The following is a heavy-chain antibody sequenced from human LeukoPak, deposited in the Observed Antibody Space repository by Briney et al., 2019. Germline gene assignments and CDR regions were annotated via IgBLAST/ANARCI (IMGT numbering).Heavy chain of an antibody. V-gene: IGHV4-31*11. CDR3: ARVLYYDFWGGYPKDNWFDP. J-gene: IGHJ5*02. D-gene: IGHD3-3*01. Sequence: PSQTLSLTCAVSGGSISSGGYYWSWIRQHPGKGLEWIGYIYYSGSTYYNPSLKSRVTISVDTSKNQFSLKLSSVTAADTAVYYCARVLYYDFWGGYPKDNWFDPWGQGTLVTVSS. CDR2: IYYSGST. CDR1: GGSISSGGYY.